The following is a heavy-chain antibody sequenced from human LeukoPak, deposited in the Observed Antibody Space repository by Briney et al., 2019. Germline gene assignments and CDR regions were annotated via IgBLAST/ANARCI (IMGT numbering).Heavy chain of an antibody. D-gene: IGHD3/OR15-3a*01. Sequence: PGRSLRLSCAASGFTFSSYAMHWVRQAPGKGLEWVAVISYDGSNKYYADSVKGRFTISRDNAKNSLYLQMNSLRAEDTAVYYCVRQILTTVFGLSFDYWGQGALITVSS. J-gene: IGHJ4*02. CDR1: GFTFSSYA. CDR2: ISYDGSNK. V-gene: IGHV3-30-3*01. CDR3: VRQILTTVFGLSFDY.